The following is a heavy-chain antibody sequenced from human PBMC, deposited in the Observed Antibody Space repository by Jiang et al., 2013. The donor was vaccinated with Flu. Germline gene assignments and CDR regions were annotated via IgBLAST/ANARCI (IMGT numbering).Heavy chain of an antibody. D-gene: IGHD5-12*01. CDR1: GDSVSSNSAA. V-gene: IGHV6-1*01. J-gene: IGHJ4*02. CDR2: TYYRSKWYN. Sequence: SQTLSLTCAISGDSVSSNSAAWNWIRQSPSRGLERLGRTYYRSKWYNDYAVSVKSRITINPDTSKNQFSLQLNSVTPEDTAVYYCARDLRSGYDYAESFDYWGQGTLVTVSS. CDR3: ARDLRSGYDYAESFDY.